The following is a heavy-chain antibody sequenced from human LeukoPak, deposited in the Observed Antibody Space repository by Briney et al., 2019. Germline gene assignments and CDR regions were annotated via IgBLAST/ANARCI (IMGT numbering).Heavy chain of an antibody. CDR2: IYHRAGI. J-gene: IGHJ6*02. V-gene: IGHV4-34*01. CDR1: RGSFTSYY. CDR3: ARGPVRDEDGLTGNSYYFGLDA. Sequence: PSETLSLTCADSRGSFTSYYWSWNRQVPGKGLEWIGEIYHRAGINYNPSLKTRVTISADTSKTQFSLTLSSVTAADSAVFYCARGPVRDEDGLTGNSYYFGLDAWGQGTTVTVSS. D-gene: IGHD3-9*01.